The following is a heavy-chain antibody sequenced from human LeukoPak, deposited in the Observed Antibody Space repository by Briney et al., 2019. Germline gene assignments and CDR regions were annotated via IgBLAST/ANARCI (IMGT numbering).Heavy chain of an antibody. V-gene: IGHV3-53*01. CDR3: ARVNPSGSPYSFDY. CDR2: IYSGGST. CDR1: GFTVSSNY. D-gene: IGHD1-26*01. J-gene: IGHJ4*02. Sequence: PGGSLRLSCAASGFTVSSNYMSWVRQAPGKGLEWVSVIYSGGSTYYADSVKGRFTISRDNSKKTLYLQMNSLRAEDTAVYYCARVNPSGSPYSFDYWGQGTLVTVSS.